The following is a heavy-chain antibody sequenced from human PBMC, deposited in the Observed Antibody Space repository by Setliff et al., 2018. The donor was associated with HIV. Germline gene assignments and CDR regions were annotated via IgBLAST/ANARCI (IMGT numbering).Heavy chain of an antibody. CDR1: GGSISSHY. CDR2: IYYSGST. CDR3: ARVRSPTVHTMYFDS. J-gene: IGHJ4*02. Sequence: SETLSLTCTVSGGSISSHYWSWIRQPPGKGLEWIGSIYYSGSTNYNPSLKSRVTISVDTSKNQFSLKLSSVTAADTAFYYCARVRSPTVHTMYFDSWGQGTLVTVSS. D-gene: IGHD4-4*01. V-gene: IGHV4-59*11.